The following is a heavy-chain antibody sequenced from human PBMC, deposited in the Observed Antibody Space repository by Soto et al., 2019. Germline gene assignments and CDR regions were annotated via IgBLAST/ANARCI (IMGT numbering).Heavy chain of an antibody. J-gene: IGHJ5*01. D-gene: IGHD6-19*01. CDR2: IGSGGSDT. CDR3: AKDAVPFNGQWDWFDS. V-gene: IGHV3-23*01. CDR1: GFIFSDYA. Sequence: DVQLLESGGGLVQPGGSLRLSCAASGFIFSDYAMTWVRQAPGKGLEWVSGIGSGGSDTYYVDSVKGRFTISRDNSKNTLYLQMNSLRAEDTALYYCAKDAVPFNGQWDWFDSWGQGTLVTVSS.